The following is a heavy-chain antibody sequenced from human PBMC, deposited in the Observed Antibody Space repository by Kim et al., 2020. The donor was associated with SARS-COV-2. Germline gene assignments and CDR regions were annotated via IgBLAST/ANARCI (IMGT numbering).Heavy chain of an antibody. CDR2: ISYDGSNK. D-gene: IGHD2-8*01. CDR1: GFTFSSYG. J-gene: IGHJ4*02. Sequence: GGSLRLSCAASGFTFSSYGMHWVRQAPGKGLEWVAVISYDGSNKYYADSVKGRFTISRDNSKNTLYLQMNSLRAEDTAVYYCAKRRGAYANYFDYWGQGTLVTVSS. V-gene: IGHV3-30*18. CDR3: AKRRGAYANYFDY.